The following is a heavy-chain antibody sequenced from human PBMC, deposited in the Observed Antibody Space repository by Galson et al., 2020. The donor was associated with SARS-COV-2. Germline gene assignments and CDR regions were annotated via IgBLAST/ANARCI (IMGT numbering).Heavy chain of an antibody. Sequence: GGSLRLSCAASGFTFDDYAMHWVRQAPGKGLEWVSGISWNSGSIGYADSVKGRFTISRDNAKNSLYLQMNSLRAEDTALYYCAKDTDRFTNYFDYWGQGTLVTVSS. J-gene: IGHJ4*02. CDR2: ISWNSGSI. V-gene: IGHV3-9*01. D-gene: IGHD3-3*01. CDR1: GFTFDDYA. CDR3: AKDTDRFTNYFDY.